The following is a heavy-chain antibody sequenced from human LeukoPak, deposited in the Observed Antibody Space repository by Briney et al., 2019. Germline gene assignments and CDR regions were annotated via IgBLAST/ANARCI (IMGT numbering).Heavy chain of an antibody. CDR3: ARGSSSWYSDAFDI. V-gene: IGHV4-34*01. CDR2: INHSGST. J-gene: IGHJ3*02. Sequence: PSETLSLTCAVYGGSFSGYYWSWIRRPPGKGLEWIGEINHSGSTNYNPSLKSRVTISVDTSKNQFSLKLSSVTAADTAVYYCARGSSSWYSDAFDIWGQGTMVTVSS. CDR1: GGSFSGYY. D-gene: IGHD6-13*01.